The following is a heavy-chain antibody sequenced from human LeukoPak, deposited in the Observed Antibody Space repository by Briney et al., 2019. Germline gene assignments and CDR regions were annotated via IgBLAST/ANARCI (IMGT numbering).Heavy chain of an antibody. J-gene: IGHJ3*02. CDR3: ARARYANAWYAFDI. CDR1: GGSVSSYY. CDR2: LSHSGSS. Sequence: SETLSLTCTVSGGSVSSYYWSWIRRPPGRGLEWIAYLSHSGSSDSDPSLTSRVTTLVDTSKNQFSLKLTSVTAADTAVYYCARARYANAWYAFDIWGHGTMVTVSS. D-gene: IGHD2-2*01. V-gene: IGHV4-59*02.